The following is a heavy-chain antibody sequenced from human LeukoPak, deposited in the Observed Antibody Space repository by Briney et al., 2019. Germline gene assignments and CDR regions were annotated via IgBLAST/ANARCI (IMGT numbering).Heavy chain of an antibody. V-gene: IGHV3-11*05. CDR3: ARGSIRYCGGDCYSFDY. D-gene: IGHD2-21*02. CDR1: GFTFSDYY. J-gene: IGHJ4*02. Sequence: GGSLRLSCAASGFTFSDYYMSWIRQAPGKGLEWVSYISSSSSYTNYADSVKGRFTISRDNAKNSLYLQMNSLRAEDTAVYYCARGSIRYCGGDCYSFDYWGQGTLVTVSS. CDR2: ISSSSSYT.